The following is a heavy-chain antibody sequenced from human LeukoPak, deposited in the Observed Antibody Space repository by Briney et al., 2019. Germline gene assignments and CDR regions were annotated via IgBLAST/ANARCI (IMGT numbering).Heavy chain of an antibody. D-gene: IGHD6-19*01. CDR3: ARDISGWYYFDY. Sequence: PGGSLRLSCAASGFTFSSYSMNWVRQAPGKGLEWVSSISSSSSYIYFADSVKGRFTISRDNAKNSLYLQMNSLRAEDTAVYYCARDISGWYYFDYWGQGTLVTVSS. J-gene: IGHJ4*02. CDR1: GFTFSSYS. CDR2: ISSSSSYI. V-gene: IGHV3-21*01.